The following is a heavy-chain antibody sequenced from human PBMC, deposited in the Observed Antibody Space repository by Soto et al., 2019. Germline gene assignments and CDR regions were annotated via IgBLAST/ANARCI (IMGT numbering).Heavy chain of an antibody. Sequence: QVQLVQSGGEVKKPGASVEVSCRTSGYMFTTYGMSWVRQAPGQGLEWMAWISAYNGNKKSAQKFQGRVTMTTDTSTSTVSMELRNLTSDDTGTYFCARTGGGMAARPLEYWGQGTLVTVSS. D-gene: IGHD6-6*01. CDR2: ISAYNGNK. J-gene: IGHJ4*02. CDR3: ARTGGGMAARPLEY. CDR1: GYMFTTYG. V-gene: IGHV1-18*04.